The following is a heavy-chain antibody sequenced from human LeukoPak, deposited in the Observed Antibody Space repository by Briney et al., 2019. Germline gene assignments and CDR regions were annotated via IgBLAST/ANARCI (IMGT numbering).Heavy chain of an antibody. CDR2: ISSSSSYI. D-gene: IGHD3-9*01. J-gene: IGHJ4*02. CDR1: GFTFSSYS. CDR3: ARDESEYDILTGYLSY. Sequence: GGSLRLSCAASGFTFSSYSMDWVRQAPGKGLEWVSSISSSSSYIYYADSVKGRFTISRDNAKNSLYLQMNSLRAEDTAVYYCARDESEYDILTGYLSYWGQGTLVTVSS. V-gene: IGHV3-21*01.